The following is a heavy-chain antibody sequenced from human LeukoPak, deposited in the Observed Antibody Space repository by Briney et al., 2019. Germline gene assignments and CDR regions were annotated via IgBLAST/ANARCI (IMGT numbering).Heavy chain of an antibody. Sequence: GGSLRLSCAASGFTFSSYWMSWVRQAPGKGLEWVANIKQDGSEKYYVDSVKGRFTISRDNAKNSLYLQMNSLRAEDTAVYYCAREPHYYDSSGTDYWGQGTLVTVSS. V-gene: IGHV3-7*03. D-gene: IGHD3-22*01. CDR2: IKQDGSEK. CDR1: GFTFSSYW. J-gene: IGHJ4*02. CDR3: AREPHYYDSSGTDY.